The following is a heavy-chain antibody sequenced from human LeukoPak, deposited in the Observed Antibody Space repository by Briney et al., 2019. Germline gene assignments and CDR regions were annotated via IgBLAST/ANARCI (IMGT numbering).Heavy chain of an antibody. CDR3: ARDADANFYYDSSGYYSDAFDI. CDR1: GFTFSSYA. D-gene: IGHD3-22*01. V-gene: IGHV3-23*01. Sequence: PGGSLRLSCAASGFTFSSYAMSWVRQAPGKGLEWVSVISDSGGSTYYADSVKGRLTLSRDNSKNTLYLQMNSLRAEDTAVYYCARDADANFYYDSSGYYSDAFDIWGQGTMVTVSS. J-gene: IGHJ3*02. CDR2: ISDSGGST.